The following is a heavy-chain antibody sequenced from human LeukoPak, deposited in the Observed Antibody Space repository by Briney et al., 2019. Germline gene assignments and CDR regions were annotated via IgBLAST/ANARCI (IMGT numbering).Heavy chain of an antibody. J-gene: IGHJ3*02. CDR2: IYTSGST. CDR1: GGSISSGSYY. V-gene: IGHV4-61*02. D-gene: IGHD2-2*01. CDR3: ARRGFWDIVVVPAAKEDAFDI. Sequence: PSETLSLTCTVSGGSISSGSYYWSWIRQPAGKGLEWIGRIYTSGSTNYNPSLKSRVTISVDTSKNQFSLKLSSVTAADTAVYYCARRGFWDIVVVPAAKEDAFDIWGQGTMVTVSS.